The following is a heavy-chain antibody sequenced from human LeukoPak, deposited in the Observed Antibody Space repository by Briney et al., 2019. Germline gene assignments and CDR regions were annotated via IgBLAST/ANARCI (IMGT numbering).Heavy chain of an antibody. V-gene: IGHV3-48*03. CDR3: AKVISPTYYYGSGSPFDY. CDR2: ISSSGSTI. Sequence: GGSLRLSCAASGFTFSSYEMNWVRQAPGKGLEWVSYISSSGSTIYYADSVKGRFTISRDNAKDSLYLQMNSLRAEDTAVYYCAKVISPTYYYGSGSPFDYWGQGTLVTVSS. CDR1: GFTFSSYE. J-gene: IGHJ4*02. D-gene: IGHD3-10*01.